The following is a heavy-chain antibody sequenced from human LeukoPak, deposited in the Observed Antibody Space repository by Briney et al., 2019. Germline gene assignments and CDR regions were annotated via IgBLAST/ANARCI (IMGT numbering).Heavy chain of an antibody. CDR2: INSNSGGT. D-gene: IGHD5-12*01. J-gene: IGHJ4*02. V-gene: IGHV1-2*02. CDR3: ARDRGYSGYGV. Sequence: ASVKVSCKASGYTFTGYYMHWVRQAPGQGPEWMGWINSNSGGTKYAQKFQGRVTMTRDTSISTAHMELSSLSSDDTAVYYCARDRGYSGYGVWGQGTLVTVSS. CDR1: GYTFTGYY.